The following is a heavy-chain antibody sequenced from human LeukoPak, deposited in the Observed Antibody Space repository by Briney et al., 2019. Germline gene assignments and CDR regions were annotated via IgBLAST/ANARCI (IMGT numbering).Heavy chain of an antibody. Sequence: PGGSLRLSCAASGFTFSSYSMNWVRQAPGKGLEWVSSISSSSSHIYYADSVKGRFTISRDNAKNSLYLQMNSLRAEDTAVYYCARDLGQGIVGATNWFDPWGQGTLVTVSS. CDR1: GFTFSSYS. D-gene: IGHD1-26*01. J-gene: IGHJ5*02. CDR2: ISSSSSHI. CDR3: ARDLGQGIVGATNWFDP. V-gene: IGHV3-21*01.